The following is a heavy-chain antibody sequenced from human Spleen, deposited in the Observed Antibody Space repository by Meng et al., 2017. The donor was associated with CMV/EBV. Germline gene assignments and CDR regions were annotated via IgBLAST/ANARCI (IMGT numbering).Heavy chain of an antibody. CDR2: ISSSSSYI. CDR3: AREHAMSASTDY. D-gene: IGHD2-2*01. CDR1: GFTFSSYS. J-gene: IGHJ4*02. V-gene: IGHV3-21*01. Sequence: GESLKISCAASGFTFSSYSMNWVRQAPGKGLEWVSSISSSSSYIYYADSVKGRFTISRDNAKNSLYLQMNSLRAEDTAVYYCAREHAMSASTDYWGQGTLVTVSS.